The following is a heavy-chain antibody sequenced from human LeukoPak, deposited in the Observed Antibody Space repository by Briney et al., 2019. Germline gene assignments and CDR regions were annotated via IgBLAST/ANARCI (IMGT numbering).Heavy chain of an antibody. CDR3: AKEGGSSFDY. J-gene: IGHJ4*02. CDR1: GFSFSSHG. D-gene: IGHD6-13*01. CDR2: IRFNGTFT. Sequence: GGSLRLSCAAAGFSFSSHGMYWVRQAPGKGLEWLAFIRFNGTFTYYGDSVKGRFTISRDNPKNTLYLQMNSLRPEDTAVYYCAKEGGSSFDYWGQGTLVTVSS. V-gene: IGHV3-30*02.